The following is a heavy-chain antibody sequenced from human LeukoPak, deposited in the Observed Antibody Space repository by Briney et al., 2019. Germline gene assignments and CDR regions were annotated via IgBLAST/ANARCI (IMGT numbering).Heavy chain of an antibody. D-gene: IGHD2-2*01. V-gene: IGHV3-23*01. CDR3: AKDLVGVPADAFDV. CDR2: FSGSDENT. Sequence: GGSLRLSCAASGFTFSNSVVSWVRQAPGKGLEWVSSFSGSDENTHHADSVKGRFTISRDNSKNTLDLQMNSLRAEDTAVYYCAKDLVGVPADAFDVWGQGTMVTVSS. CDR1: GFTFSNSV. J-gene: IGHJ3*01.